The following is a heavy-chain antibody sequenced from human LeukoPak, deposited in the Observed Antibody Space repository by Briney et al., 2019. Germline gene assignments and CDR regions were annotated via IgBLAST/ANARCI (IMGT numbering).Heavy chain of an antibody. CDR1: GGSINSDY. CDR2: INHSGST. CDR3: ARRYCSGGSCYSTYRYYYYMDV. J-gene: IGHJ6*03. Sequence: SETLSLTCTVSGGSINSDYWTWIRQPPGKGLEWVGEINHSGSTNYNPSLKSRVTISVDTSKNQFSLKLSSVTAADTAVYYCARRYCSGGSCYSTYRYYYYMDVWGKGTTVTVSS. V-gene: IGHV4-34*01. D-gene: IGHD2-15*01.